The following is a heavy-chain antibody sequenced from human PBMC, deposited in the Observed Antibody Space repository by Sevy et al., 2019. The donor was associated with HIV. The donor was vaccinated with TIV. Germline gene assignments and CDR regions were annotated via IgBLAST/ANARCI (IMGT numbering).Heavy chain of an antibody. CDR2: IYYTGNT. CDR3: ARQSWYTSGWFWFDP. CDR1: GGSISSTRYY. Sequence: SETLSLTCSVSGGSISSTRYYWGWIRQPPGKGLEWIGTIYYTGNTYYNPSLKSRVTISVDTSKNRFSLKLSSVTAADTAEYYCARQSWYTSGWFWFDPWGQGTLVIVSS. D-gene: IGHD6-19*01. V-gene: IGHV4-39*01. J-gene: IGHJ5*02.